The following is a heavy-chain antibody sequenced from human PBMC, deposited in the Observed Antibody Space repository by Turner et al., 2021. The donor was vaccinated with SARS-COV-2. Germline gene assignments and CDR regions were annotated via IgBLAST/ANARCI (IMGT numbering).Heavy chain of an antibody. V-gene: IGHV3-9*01. J-gene: IGHJ3*02. D-gene: IGHD3-22*01. CDR1: GFTFDDYA. CDR3: AKDPCRDDSSQTFAFDI. Sequence: EVQLVESGGGMVQPGRLLSLSCASYGFTFDDYAMHWVRQSPGKGLDCVSGISWNSGTIGYADSVKGRFIISRDNAKNSLYLQMNSLRAEDTALYYCAKDPCRDDSSQTFAFDIWGQGTMVTVSS. CDR2: ISWNSGTI.